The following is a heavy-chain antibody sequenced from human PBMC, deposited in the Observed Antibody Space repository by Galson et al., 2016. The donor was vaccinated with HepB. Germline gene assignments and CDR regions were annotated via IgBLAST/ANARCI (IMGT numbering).Heavy chain of an antibody. D-gene: IGHD3-22*01. CDR2: IYSDGST. Sequence: SLRLSCAASGFIVNNNYMNWVRQAPGKGLERVSVIYSDGSTYYADSVKGRFTISGDNSKNMLYLQMNTLRAEDTAVYYCARDPYYYDSRGYTTGFDVWGQGTMVTVSS. V-gene: IGHV3-53*01. CDR1: GFIVNNNY. CDR3: ARDPYYYDSRGYTTGFDV. J-gene: IGHJ3*01.